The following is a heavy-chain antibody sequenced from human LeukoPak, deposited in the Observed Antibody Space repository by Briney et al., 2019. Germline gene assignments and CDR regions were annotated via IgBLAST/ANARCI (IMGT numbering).Heavy chain of an antibody. Sequence: SETLSLTCTVSGGSISSSRYYWGWIRQPPGKGLEWIGSIHYSGSTYYNPSLKSRVTISVDTSKNQFSLKLSSVTAADTAVYYCARAWIAAAGTVYFQHWGQGTLVTVSS. J-gene: IGHJ1*01. D-gene: IGHD6-13*01. CDR2: IHYSGST. CDR1: GGSISSSRYY. CDR3: ARAWIAAAGTVYFQH. V-gene: IGHV4-39*07.